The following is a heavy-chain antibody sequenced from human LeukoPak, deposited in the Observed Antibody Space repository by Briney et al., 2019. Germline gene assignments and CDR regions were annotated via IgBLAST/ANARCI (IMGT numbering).Heavy chain of an antibody. CDR3: ARDAGHQLSRRYYYAMDV. J-gene: IGHJ6*02. V-gene: IGHV4-4*02. Sequence: SGTLSLTCVVYNASISSSYWWSWVRQPPGKGLEWIGEINLSGSTYYNPSLKSRVTISVDTSKNQFSLKLSSVTAADTAVYYCARDAGHQLSRRYYYAMDVWGQGTTVTVSS. CDR1: NASISSSYW. D-gene: IGHD2-2*01. CDR2: INLSGST.